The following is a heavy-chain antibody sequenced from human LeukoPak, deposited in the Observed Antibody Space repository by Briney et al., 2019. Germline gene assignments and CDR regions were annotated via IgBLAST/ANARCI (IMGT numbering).Heavy chain of an antibody. CDR2: FDPEDGET. J-gene: IGHJ4*02. CDR3: ATVGNYDSSGRDLDY. CDR1: GYTLTELS. Sequence: ASVKVSCKVSGYTLTELSMHWVRQAPGKGLEWMGGFDPEDGETIYAQKFQGRVTMTEDTSTDTAYMELSSLRSEDTAVYYCATVGNYDSSGRDLDYWGQGTLVTVSS. V-gene: IGHV1-24*01. D-gene: IGHD3-22*01.